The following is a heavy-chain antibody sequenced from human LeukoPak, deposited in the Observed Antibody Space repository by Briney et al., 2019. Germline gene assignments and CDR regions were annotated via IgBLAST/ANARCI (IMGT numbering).Heavy chain of an antibody. CDR1: GYTFTGHY. CDR3: ARRDYYGSGSHNYYMEV. CDR2: IHPYTGDT. J-gene: IGHJ6*03. Sequence: ASVKVSCKAAGYTFTGHYIHWVRQAPGQGLEWMGWIHPYTGDTTYAQKFQGRVTMTRDMSISTAYMELRRLRSDDMAVYYCARRDYYGSGSHNYYMEVWGKGTTVIISS. D-gene: IGHD3-10*01. V-gene: IGHV1-2*02.